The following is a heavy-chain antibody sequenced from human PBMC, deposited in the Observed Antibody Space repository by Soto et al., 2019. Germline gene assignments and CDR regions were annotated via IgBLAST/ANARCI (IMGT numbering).Heavy chain of an antibody. J-gene: IGHJ6*02. D-gene: IGHD3-22*01. CDR1: GYTFTSYG. V-gene: IGHV1-18*01. Sequence: QAQLVQSGAEVKKPGASVKVACKASGYTFTSYGINWVRQAPEQGLEWLGWISAYDGYTNYAQILKGRVSMTTDASTKTAYMELRSLRSDDTAMYYCARGGYYDSSGARNYYYYGMNVWGQGTTVTVSS. CDR3: ARGGYYDSSGARNYYYYGMNV. CDR2: ISAYDGYT.